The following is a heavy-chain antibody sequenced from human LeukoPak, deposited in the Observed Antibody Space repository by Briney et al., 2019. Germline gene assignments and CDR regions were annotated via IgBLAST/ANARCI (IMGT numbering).Heavy chain of an antibody. CDR1: GFTFSSYS. D-gene: IGHD3-10*01. CDR3: AKAQGYYGSGSYYQYYYYYYMDV. CDR2: ISSSSSYI. J-gene: IGHJ6*03. V-gene: IGHV3-21*01. Sequence: GGSLRLSCAASGFTFSSYSMNWVRQAPGKGLEWVSSISSSSSYIYYADSVKGRFTISRDNSKNTLYLQMNSLRAEDTAVYYCAKAQGYYGSGSYYQYYYYYYMDVWGKGTTVTISS.